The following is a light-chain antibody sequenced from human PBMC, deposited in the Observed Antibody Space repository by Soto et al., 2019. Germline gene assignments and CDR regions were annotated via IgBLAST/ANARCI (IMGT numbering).Light chain of an antibody. V-gene: IGKV1-39*01. CDR3: QQSYSTVFT. CDR2: AAS. Sequence: DIQMTQSPSSLSASVGDRVTITCRASQSISSYLNWYQQKPGKAPMLLIYAASSLQSGVPSRFSGSGSGTDFTLTISSLQPEDFATYYCQQSYSTVFTFGPGTKVDIK. CDR1: QSISSY. J-gene: IGKJ3*01.